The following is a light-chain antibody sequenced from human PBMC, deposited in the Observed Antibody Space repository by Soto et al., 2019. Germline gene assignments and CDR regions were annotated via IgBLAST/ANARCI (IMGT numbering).Light chain of an antibody. CDR1: QTINSY. V-gene: IGKV1-39*01. Sequence: DIQMTQSPSSLSASVGDRVTITCRASQTINSYLNWYQHKPGKAPKLLIHDATTLQSGVPSRFSGSGSGTDFTLTISSLQPEDFTTYYCQQSFVTPRTFGQGTKVDIK. J-gene: IGKJ1*01. CDR3: QQSFVTPRT. CDR2: DAT.